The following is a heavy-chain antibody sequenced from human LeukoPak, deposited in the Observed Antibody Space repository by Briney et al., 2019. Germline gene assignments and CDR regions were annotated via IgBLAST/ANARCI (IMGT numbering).Heavy chain of an antibody. CDR1: GGAFSSYA. J-gene: IGHJ4*02. V-gene: IGHV1-69*13. CDR3: ARGRKDYGDYVQPFDS. CDR2: IIPIFGSA. Sequence: SVKVSCKASGGAFSSYAINWVRQAPGQGLEWMGGIIPIFGSANYAQKFQHTITITADESTSTAYMELSSLRSEDTAVYYCARGRKDYGDYVQPFDSWGQGTLVTVSS. D-gene: IGHD4-17*01.